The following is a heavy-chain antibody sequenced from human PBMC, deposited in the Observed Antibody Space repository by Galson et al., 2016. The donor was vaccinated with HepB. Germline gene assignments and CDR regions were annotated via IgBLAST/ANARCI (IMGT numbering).Heavy chain of an antibody. V-gene: IGHV1-3*01. Sequence: SVKVSCKASGYTFTSYAMHWVRQAPGQSLEWMAWINAGTGNTKYSQRLQGRVTITRDTSASTTYMELSSLGSEDTAVYYCARGGYCISTSCYQPIDYWGQGTLVTAS. D-gene: IGHD2-2*01. CDR1: GYTFTSYA. CDR3: ARGGYCISTSCYQPIDY. J-gene: IGHJ4*02. CDR2: INAGTGNT.